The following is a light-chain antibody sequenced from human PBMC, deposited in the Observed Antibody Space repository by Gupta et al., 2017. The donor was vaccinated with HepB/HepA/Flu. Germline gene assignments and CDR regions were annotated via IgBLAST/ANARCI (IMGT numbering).Light chain of an antibody. V-gene: IGKV1-27*01. CDR1: QGISNS. J-gene: IGKJ3*01. CDR3: QDDNSAPPLS. Sequence: DIQMTQSPSSLSASVGDRVAITCRARQGISNSLAWYQQKPGKVPELLIYGASTLQAGVTSRFGGSGFGKDLTLTISSLQPEDVATYYSQDDNSAPPLSFGPGTKVDIK. CDR2: GAS.